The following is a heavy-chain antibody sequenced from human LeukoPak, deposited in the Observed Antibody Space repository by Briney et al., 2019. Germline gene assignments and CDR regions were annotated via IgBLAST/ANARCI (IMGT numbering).Heavy chain of an antibody. CDR3: TRDLMDYDVSTGLHHYYMDV. D-gene: IGHD3-9*01. V-gene: IGHV3-74*01. CDR1: GFTFSSYW. J-gene: IGHJ6*02. Sequence: GGSLRLSGVASGFTFSSYWMHWVRQDPRKGLVWVSRINGDGRNINYADSVRGRFTISRDNAKNTLYLQMNTLRVEDTAVYYCTRDLMDYDVSTGLHHYYMDVWGQGTTVTVSS. CDR2: INGDGRNI.